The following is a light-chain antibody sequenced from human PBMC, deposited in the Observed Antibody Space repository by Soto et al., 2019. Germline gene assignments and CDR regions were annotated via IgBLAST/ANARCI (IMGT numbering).Light chain of an antibody. J-gene: IGLJ1*01. CDR1: SSDVGGYNY. Sequence: QSVLTRPASVSGSPGQSITISCTGTSSDVGGYNYVSWYQQHPDKAPKLMIYEVSNRPSGVSNRFSGSKSGNTASLTISGLQAEDEADYYCSSYTSSSFYVFGTGTKVTVL. CDR2: EVS. V-gene: IGLV2-14*01. CDR3: SSYTSSSFYV.